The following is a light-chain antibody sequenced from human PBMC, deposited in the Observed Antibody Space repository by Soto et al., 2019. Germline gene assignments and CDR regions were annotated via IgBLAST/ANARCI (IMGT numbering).Light chain of an antibody. Sequence: DIVLTQSPATLSVSPGESATLSCRASQSVSRALAWYQHVPGQAPRLLIYDSSTRATGVPARLSGSGSGTRFTLTISSLQSEDFAVYYCQQYNSWPPRYTFGQGTKLQI. CDR3: QQYNSWPPRYT. J-gene: IGKJ2*01. CDR2: DSS. V-gene: IGKV3-15*01. CDR1: QSVSRA.